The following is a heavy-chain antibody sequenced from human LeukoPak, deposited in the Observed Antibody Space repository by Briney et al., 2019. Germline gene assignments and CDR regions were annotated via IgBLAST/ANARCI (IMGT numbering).Heavy chain of an antibody. V-gene: IGHV3-23*01. D-gene: IGHD2-15*01. J-gene: IGHJ3*02. Sequence: GGSLRLSCAASGFTFSTYAMTWVRQAPGKGLEWVSLISGTGGSTYYADSVKGRFTISRDNSKNTLYLQMNSLRAEDTAVYYCAKGGYCSGGSCPIDAFDIWGQGTMVTVSS. CDR1: GFTFSTYA. CDR3: AKGGYCSGGSCPIDAFDI. CDR2: ISGTGGST.